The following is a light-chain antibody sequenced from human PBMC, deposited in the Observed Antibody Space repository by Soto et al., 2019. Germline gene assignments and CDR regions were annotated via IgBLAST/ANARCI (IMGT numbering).Light chain of an antibody. CDR1: QDIRNW. Sequence: DIRMTQSASYVSSSVGDRVAVTCRASQDIRNWLAWYQQTPGKAPKLLIFGASSLQSGVPSRFSGTGSGTEFTLTINSLQPEDFATYFCLQYNNYPFTFGQGTRLEIK. V-gene: IGKV1-12*01. J-gene: IGKJ5*01. CDR2: GAS. CDR3: LQYNNYPFT.